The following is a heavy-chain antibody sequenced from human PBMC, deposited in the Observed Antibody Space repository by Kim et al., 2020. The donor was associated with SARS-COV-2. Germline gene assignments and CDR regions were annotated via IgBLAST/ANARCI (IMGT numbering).Heavy chain of an antibody. V-gene: IGHV4-59*13. CDR2: IYYSGST. CDR3: ARSMKSGWYYYGMDV. D-gene: IGHD6-19*01. Sequence: SETLSLTCTVSGGSISSYYWSWIRQPPGKGLEWIGYIYYSGSTNYNPSPKSRVTISVDTSKNQFSLKLNTVTAADTAVYYCARSMKSGWYYYGMDVWGQGTTVTVSS. J-gene: IGHJ6*02. CDR1: GGSISSYY.